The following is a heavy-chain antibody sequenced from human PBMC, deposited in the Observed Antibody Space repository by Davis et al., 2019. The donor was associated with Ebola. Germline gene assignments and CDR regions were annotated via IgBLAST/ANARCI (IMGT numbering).Heavy chain of an antibody. CDR3: ARGTVATIEAYFAH. J-gene: IGHJ4*02. D-gene: IGHD5-12*01. V-gene: IGHV3-9*01. CDR2: ITWNSGKI. Sequence: SLKISCGGSGSTFEDYAMYWVRQVPGKGLEWVSSITWNSGKIAYSDSVKGRFTVSRENAKNSLFLQMNSLRPEDTALYYCARGTVATIEAYFAHWGQGALVTVS. CDR1: GSTFEDYA.